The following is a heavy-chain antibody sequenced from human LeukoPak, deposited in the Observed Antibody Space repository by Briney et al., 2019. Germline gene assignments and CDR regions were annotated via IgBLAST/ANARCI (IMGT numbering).Heavy chain of an antibody. CDR2: ISSSSSSI. Sequence: GGSLRLSCAASGFTFSSYSMNWVRQAPGKGLEWVPYISSSSSSIYYADSVKGRFTVSRDNAKNSLYLQMNSLRDEDTAVYYCARGGYYGSGSYYFHWGQGTLVTVSS. CDR3: ARGGYYGSGSYYFH. J-gene: IGHJ4*02. CDR1: GFTFSSYS. V-gene: IGHV3-48*02. D-gene: IGHD3-10*01.